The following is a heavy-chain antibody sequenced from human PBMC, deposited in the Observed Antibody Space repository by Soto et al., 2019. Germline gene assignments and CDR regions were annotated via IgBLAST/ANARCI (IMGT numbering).Heavy chain of an antibody. J-gene: IGHJ6*03. D-gene: IGHD5-12*01. V-gene: IGHV3-9*01. CDR1: GFTFDDYA. CDR2: ISWNSGSI. Sequence: PGGSLRLSCAASGFTFDDYAMHWVRQAPGKGLEWVSGISWNSGSIGYADSVKGRFTISRDNAKNSPYLQMNSLRAEDTALYYCAKDKWPKYYYYYMDVWGKGTTVTVSS. CDR3: AKDKWPKYYYYYMDV.